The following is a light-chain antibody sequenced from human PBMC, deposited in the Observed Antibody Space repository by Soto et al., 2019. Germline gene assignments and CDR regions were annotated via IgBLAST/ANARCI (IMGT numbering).Light chain of an antibody. Sequence: VMTQSPLSLPVTIGQPASISCRSSKNLVASDGDINLIWFQQRPGQSPRRLIYQVSYRDPGGPDRFRGRVSGTDFTLRISMVEAEDLAIYYCMHGRLPYTFGQGTRLEIK. J-gene: IGKJ2*01. V-gene: IGKV2-30*01. CDR1: KNLVASDGDIN. CDR2: QVS. CDR3: MHGRLPYT.